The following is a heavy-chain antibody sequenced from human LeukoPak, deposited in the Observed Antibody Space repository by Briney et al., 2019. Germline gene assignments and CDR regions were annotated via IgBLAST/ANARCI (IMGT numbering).Heavy chain of an antibody. J-gene: IGHJ3*02. Sequence: GESLKISCKGSGYNFTNYWIGWVRQMPGKGLEWMGITYLGDSDTRYSPSFQGQVTISADKSFSTAYLQWSSLKASDTAMYYCARPDDLYYDSSGYYFLGASDIWGQGTMVTVSS. D-gene: IGHD3-22*01. CDR1: GYNFTNYW. V-gene: IGHV5-51*01. CDR3: ARPDDLYYDSSGYYFLGASDI. CDR2: TYLGDSDT.